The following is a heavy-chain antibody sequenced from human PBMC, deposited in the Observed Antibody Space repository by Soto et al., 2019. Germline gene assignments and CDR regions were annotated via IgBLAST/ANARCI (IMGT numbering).Heavy chain of an antibody. Sequence: QVQLQESGPGLVKHSKTLSLTCTVSGGSISSYYWSWIRQPPGKGLEWIGYIYYSGTTNYNPSLKSRVTISVDTSKNQLSLKLSSVTAADTAVYYCARRYGYSFDYWGQGTLVTVSS. J-gene: IGHJ4*02. CDR2: IYYSGTT. CDR1: GGSISSYY. CDR3: ARRYGYSFDY. V-gene: IGHV4-59*08. D-gene: IGHD5-18*01.